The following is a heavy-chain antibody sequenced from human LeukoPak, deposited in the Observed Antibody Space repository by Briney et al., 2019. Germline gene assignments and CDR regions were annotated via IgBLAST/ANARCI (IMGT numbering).Heavy chain of an antibody. CDR3: ARGGCSSNSCYYYYYMDV. Sequence: GASVKVSCKASGYTFTSYYMHWVRQAPGQGLEWMGIINPSGSSTSYAQKFQGRVTMTRDMSTSTVYMELNSLRSKDTAVYYCARGGCSSNSCYYYYYMDVWGKGTTVTVSS. J-gene: IGHJ6*03. CDR2: INPSGSST. D-gene: IGHD2-2*01. V-gene: IGHV1-46*01. CDR1: GYTFTSYY.